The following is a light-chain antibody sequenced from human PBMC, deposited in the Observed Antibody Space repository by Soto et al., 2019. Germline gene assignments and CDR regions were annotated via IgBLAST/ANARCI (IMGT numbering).Light chain of an antibody. CDR3: QQSYRNPRT. J-gene: IGKJ1*01. Sequence: DLQMTQSPSFLSASAGDRVTIFCRASQTISNFLHWYQQKPGKAPKLLIYSASNLESGVPSRFGGSGSGTDFTRTISRLEPEDFATYYCQQSYRNPRTFGRGTRGEIK. CDR1: QTISNF. V-gene: IGKV1-39*01. CDR2: SAS.